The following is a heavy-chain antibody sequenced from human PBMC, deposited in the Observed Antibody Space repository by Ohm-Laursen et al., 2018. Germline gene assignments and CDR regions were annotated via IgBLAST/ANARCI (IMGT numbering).Heavy chain of an antibody. J-gene: IGHJ5*02. D-gene: IGHD4-11*01. Sequence: SQTLSLTCTVSGGSISSGGYYWSWIRQHPGKGLEWIGYIYYSGSTYYNPSLKSRVTISVDTSKNQFSLKLSSVTAADTAVYYCARDVRKNSNYAFDPWGQGTLVTVSS. CDR3: ARDVRKNSNYAFDP. V-gene: IGHV4-31*03. CDR2: IYYSGST. CDR1: GGSISSGGYY.